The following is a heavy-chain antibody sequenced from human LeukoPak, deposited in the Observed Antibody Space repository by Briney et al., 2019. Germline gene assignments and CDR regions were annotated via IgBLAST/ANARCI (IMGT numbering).Heavy chain of an antibody. Sequence: SVKVSCKASGGTFSTYAFSWVRQAPGQGLEWMGGIIPIFGTANYAQKFQGRVTITADKSTSTAYMELSSLRSEDTAVYYCASEEVTTGESGFTFDYWGQGTLVTVSS. V-gene: IGHV1-69*06. D-gene: IGHD3-10*01. CDR2: IIPIFGTA. CDR1: GGTFSTYA. CDR3: ASEEVTTGESGFTFDY. J-gene: IGHJ4*02.